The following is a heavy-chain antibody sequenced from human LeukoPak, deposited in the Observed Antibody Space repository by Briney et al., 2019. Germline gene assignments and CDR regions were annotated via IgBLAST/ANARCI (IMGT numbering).Heavy chain of an antibody. V-gene: IGHV3-30-3*01. D-gene: IGHD2-21*02. Sequence: PGGSLRLSCAASGFTFSSYAMHWVRQAPGKGLEWVAVISYDGSNKYYADSVKGRFTISRDNSKNTLYLQMNSLRAEDTAVYYCARETDPGADCHGSMDVWGQGTTVTVSS. CDR2: ISYDGSNK. CDR1: GFTFSSYA. J-gene: IGHJ6*02. CDR3: ARETDPGADCHGSMDV.